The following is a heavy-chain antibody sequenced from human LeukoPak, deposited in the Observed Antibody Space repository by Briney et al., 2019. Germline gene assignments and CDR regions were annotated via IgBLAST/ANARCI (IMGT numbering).Heavy chain of an antibody. D-gene: IGHD5-18*01. J-gene: IGHJ5*02. CDR3: ARARGSYVTWDWFDP. V-gene: IGHV3-30-3*01. Sequence: PGGSLRLSCAASGFTFSSYAMHWVRQAPGKGLEWVAVISYDGSNKYYADSVKGRFTISRDNSKNTLYLQMNSLRAEDTAVYYCARARGSYVTWDWFDPWAREPWSPSPQ. CDR2: ISYDGSNK. CDR1: GFTFSSYA.